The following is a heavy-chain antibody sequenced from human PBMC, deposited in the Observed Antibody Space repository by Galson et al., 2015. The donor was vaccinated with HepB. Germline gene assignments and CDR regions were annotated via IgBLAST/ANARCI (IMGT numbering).Heavy chain of an antibody. CDR1: GFTFSSYG. CDR2: ISYDGSNK. J-gene: IGHJ6*02. Sequence: SLRLSCAASGFTFSSYGMHWVRQAPGKGLEWVAVISYDGSNKYYADSVKGRFTISRDNSKNTLYLQMNSLRAEDTAVYYCAKLGLWWFAYYYYGMDVWGQGTTVTVSS. CDR3: AKLGLWWFAYYYYGMDV. D-gene: IGHD2-21*01. V-gene: IGHV3-30*18.